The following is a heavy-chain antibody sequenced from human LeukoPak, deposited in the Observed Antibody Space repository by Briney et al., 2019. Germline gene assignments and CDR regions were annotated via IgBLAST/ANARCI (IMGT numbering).Heavy chain of an antibody. CDR2: SSSSKRYL. D-gene: IGHD4/OR15-4a*01. V-gene: IGHV3-21*01. J-gene: IGHJ6*02. Sequence: GGPPTLPCAPSGFPFSRYNINWLPQAPGKGLGWVTSSSSSKRYLYYPDSVKRRITITRHNATNSLYLQINSRRAEDSAVYYCATDCGSGARRTYGMDVWGQGTTVTVSS. CDR1: GFPFSRYN. CDR3: ATDCGSGARRTYGMDV.